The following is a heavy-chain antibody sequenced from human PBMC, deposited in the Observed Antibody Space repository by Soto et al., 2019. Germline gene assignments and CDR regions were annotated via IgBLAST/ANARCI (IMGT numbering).Heavy chain of an antibody. CDR3: AKDLYSNYDYAMDV. V-gene: IGHV3-23*01. J-gene: IGHJ6*02. CDR2: ISGSGGST. CDR1: GFTFSSYA. D-gene: IGHD4-4*01. Sequence: LRLSCAASGFTFSSYAMSWVRQAPGKGLEWVSAISGSGGSTYFADSVKGRFTISRDNSKNTLYLQMNNLRAEDTALYFCAKDLYSNYDYAMDVWGQGTTVTVSS.